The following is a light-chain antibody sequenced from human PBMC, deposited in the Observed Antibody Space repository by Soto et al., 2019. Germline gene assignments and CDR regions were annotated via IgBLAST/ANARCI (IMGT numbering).Light chain of an antibody. CDR3: QQCNPYSPYT. CDR2: KAS. V-gene: IGKV1-5*03. Sequence: DIQMTQFPSTLSASIGDRVTITCRASQTVSSWLAWYQQKPGKAPKLLIYKASNLESGVPSRFSGSGSGTEFTLTIRSLQPDDFATYSCQQCNPYSPYTFGQGTRLEIK. CDR1: QTVSSW. J-gene: IGKJ2*01.